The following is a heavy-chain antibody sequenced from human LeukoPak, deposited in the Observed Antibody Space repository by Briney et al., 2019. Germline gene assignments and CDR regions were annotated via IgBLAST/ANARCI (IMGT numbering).Heavy chain of an antibody. Sequence: SGGSLRLSCTASGFTFGDYAMSWVRQAPGKGLEWVGFIRSKAYGGTTEYAASVKGRFTISRDDSKSIAYLQMNSLKTEDTAVYYCTRDSAVDCSGGSCYSFDYWGQGTPVTVSS. D-gene: IGHD2-15*01. CDR1: GFTFGDYA. CDR3: TRDSAVDCSGGSCYSFDY. V-gene: IGHV3-49*04. J-gene: IGHJ4*02. CDR2: IRSKAYGGTT.